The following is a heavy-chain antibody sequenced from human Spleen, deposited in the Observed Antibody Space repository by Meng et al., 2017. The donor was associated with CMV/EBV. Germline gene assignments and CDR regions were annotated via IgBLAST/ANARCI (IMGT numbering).Heavy chain of an antibody. J-gene: IGHJ4*02. CDR1: GFTFETYA. CDR2: INWDAGAT. D-gene: IGHD4-17*01. CDR3: AKGGSTTVTHFDS. V-gene: IGHV3-20*04. Sequence: GESLKISCAASGFTFETYAMSWVRQPPGKGLEWVSDINWDAGATDYADSVKGRFTISRDNPKNSLYVQMNSLRDEDTALYYCAKGGSTTVTHFDSWGQGTLVTVSS.